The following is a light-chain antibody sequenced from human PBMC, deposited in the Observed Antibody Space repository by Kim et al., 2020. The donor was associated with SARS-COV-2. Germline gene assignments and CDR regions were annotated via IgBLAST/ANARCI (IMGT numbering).Light chain of an antibody. Sequence: QSIHISCTGNRNDVGSYTLVSWYHHHPVKAPKLMISDVNRRPSGVSSRFSGSKSGNTASLTISGLQAEDEADYYCSSFVDYNTPVIFGGGTQLTVL. CDR1: RNDVGSYTL. J-gene: IGLJ2*01. CDR2: DVN. CDR3: SSFVDYNTPVI. V-gene: IGLV2-23*02.